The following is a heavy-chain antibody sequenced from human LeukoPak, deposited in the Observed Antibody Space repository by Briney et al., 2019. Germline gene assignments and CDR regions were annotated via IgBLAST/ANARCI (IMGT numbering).Heavy chain of an antibody. CDR2: ISSSSSTI. J-gene: IGHJ6*04. V-gene: IGHV3-48*01. CDR3: AELGITMIGGV. CDR1: GFTFSSYS. Sequence: GGSLRLFCAASGFTFSSYSMNWVRQAPGKGLEWVSYISSSSSTIYYADSVKGRFTISRDNAKNSLYLQMHSLRAEDTAVYYCAELGITMIGGVWGKGTTVTISS. D-gene: IGHD3-10*02.